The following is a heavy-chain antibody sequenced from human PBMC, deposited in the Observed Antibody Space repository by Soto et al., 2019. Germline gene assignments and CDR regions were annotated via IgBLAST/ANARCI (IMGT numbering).Heavy chain of an antibody. V-gene: IGHV4-39*01. Sequence: QLQLQESGPGLVKPSETLSLTCTVSGGSVSSSSYYWGWVRQPPGKGLEWIGSVYYSGSTYYNPSLESRFTISVDKSKNQFYLKLMSLSAADTAVYYCGRLEGLATISYYFDYWGQGALVTVSS. CDR1: GGSVSSSSYY. CDR2: VYYSGST. J-gene: IGHJ4*02. CDR3: GRLEGLATISYYFDY. D-gene: IGHD3-9*01.